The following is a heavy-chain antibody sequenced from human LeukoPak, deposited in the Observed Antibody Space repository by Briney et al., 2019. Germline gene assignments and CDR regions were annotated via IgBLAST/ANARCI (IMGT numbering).Heavy chain of an antibody. CDR3: ARHPTALVSYGFDP. Sequence: SETLSLTCTVSGGSFSNYYWSWIRQPPGKGLEWIGYIYYSGGTTYNPSLKSRVTISVDTSTNQLSLNLSSVTAADTALYYCARHPTALVSYGFDPWGQGTLVTVSS. CDR1: GGSFSNYY. D-gene: IGHD5-18*01. V-gene: IGHV4-59*08. CDR2: IYYSGGT. J-gene: IGHJ5*02.